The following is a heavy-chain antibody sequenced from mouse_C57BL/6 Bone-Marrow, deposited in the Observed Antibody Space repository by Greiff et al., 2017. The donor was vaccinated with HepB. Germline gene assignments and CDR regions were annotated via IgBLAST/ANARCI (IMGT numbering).Heavy chain of an antibody. D-gene: IGHD1-1*01. Sequence: QVQLQQSGPELVKPGASVKISCKASGYAFSSSWMNWVKQRPGKGLEWIGRIYPGDGDTNYNGKFKGKATLTADKSSSPAYMQISSLTSEESAVYFCARYPYDYGSSYFDYWGQGTTLTVSS. V-gene: IGHV1-82*01. CDR2: IYPGDGDT. CDR1: GYAFSSSW. CDR3: ARYPYDYGSSYFDY. J-gene: IGHJ2*01.